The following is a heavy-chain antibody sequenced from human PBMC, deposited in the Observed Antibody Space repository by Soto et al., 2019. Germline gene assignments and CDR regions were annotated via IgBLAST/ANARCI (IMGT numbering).Heavy chain of an antibody. V-gene: IGHV1-8*01. Sequence: QVQLVQSGAEVKKPGASVKVSCTGSGYTFRSYDIHWVRQATGQGLEWMGWVNPNPGNTGYAQKFQGRVTMTRDMSKSSAYMEVNSLTSEDTAIYYCARAYGAGSFDFWGQGTLVSVSS. J-gene: IGHJ5*01. CDR1: GYTFRSYD. CDR2: VNPNPGNT. D-gene: IGHD3-10*01. CDR3: ARAYGAGSFDF.